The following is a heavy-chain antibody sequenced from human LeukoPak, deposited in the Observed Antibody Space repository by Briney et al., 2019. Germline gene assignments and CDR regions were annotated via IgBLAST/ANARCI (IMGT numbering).Heavy chain of an antibody. Sequence: PSETLSLTCTVSGGSISSYYWSWIRQPPGKGLEWIGYIYYSGSTNYNPSLKSRVTISVDTSKNQFSLKLRSVTAADTAVYYCARVTGYVIEDYFDYWGQGTLVTVSS. CDR1: GGSISSYY. J-gene: IGHJ4*02. D-gene: IGHD3-22*01. CDR2: IYYSGST. V-gene: IGHV4-59*01. CDR3: ARVTGYVIEDYFDY.